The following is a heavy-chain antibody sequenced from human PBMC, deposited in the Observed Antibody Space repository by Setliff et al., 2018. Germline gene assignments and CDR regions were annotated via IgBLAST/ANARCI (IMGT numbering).Heavy chain of an antibody. V-gene: IGHV4-39*07. Sequence: LSLTCTVSGGSISSSSYYWGWIRQPPGKGLEWIGSIYYSGSTYYNPSLKSRVTISVDTSKNQFSLKLSSVTAADTAVYYCAGRETYYNFWSGYYAYWGQGTLVPSP. CDR3: AGRETYYNFWSGYYAY. J-gene: IGHJ4*02. CDR2: IYYSGST. D-gene: IGHD3-3*01. CDR1: GGSISSSSYY.